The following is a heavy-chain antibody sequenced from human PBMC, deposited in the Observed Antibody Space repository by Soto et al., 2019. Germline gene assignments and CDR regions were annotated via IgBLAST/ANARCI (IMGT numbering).Heavy chain of an antibody. Sequence: ASEKVFCKASGSTFTRSGFSWVRQAPGQGLEWMGWISASNGNTNYAQKLQGRVPMTTDTSTGTAYMELRILRSDDTATYYCARDSVRYCCEDVCYPGYYYCAINVCGQGNTVTVSS. CDR2: ISASNGNT. D-gene: IGHD2-15*01. J-gene: IGHJ6*02. V-gene: IGHV1-18*01. CDR3: ARDSVRYCCEDVCYPGYYYCAINV. CDR1: GSTFTRSG.